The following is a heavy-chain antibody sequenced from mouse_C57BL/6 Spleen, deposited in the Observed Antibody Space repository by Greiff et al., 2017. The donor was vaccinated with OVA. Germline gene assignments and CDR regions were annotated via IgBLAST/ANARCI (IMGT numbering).Heavy chain of an antibody. CDR1: GFTFSSYG. CDR3: ASYYYGSSYFDY. J-gene: IGHJ2*01. V-gene: IGHV5-6*01. D-gene: IGHD1-1*01. Sequence: EVKLMESGGDLVKPGGSLKLSCAASGFTFSSYGMSWFRQTPDKRLEWVATISSGGSYTYYPDSVKGRFTISRDNAKNTLYLQMSSLKSEDTAMYYCASYYYGSSYFDYWGQGTTLTVSS. CDR2: ISSGGSYT.